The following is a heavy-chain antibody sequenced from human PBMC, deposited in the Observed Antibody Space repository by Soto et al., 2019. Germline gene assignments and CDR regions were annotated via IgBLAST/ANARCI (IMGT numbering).Heavy chain of an antibody. V-gene: IGHV3-11*06. Sequence: QVQLVESGGGLVKPGGSLRLSCAASGFIFSDYYINWIRQTPGKGLEWVSYIGSTSSFADYADSVKGRFTISRDNAKNLVYLQMSSMRADDTAVYYCARARDGNNSAYDHWGKGSLVTVSS. CDR2: IGSTSSFA. J-gene: IGHJ4*02. D-gene: IGHD2-21*01. CDR3: ARARDGNNSAYDH. CDR1: GFIFSDYY.